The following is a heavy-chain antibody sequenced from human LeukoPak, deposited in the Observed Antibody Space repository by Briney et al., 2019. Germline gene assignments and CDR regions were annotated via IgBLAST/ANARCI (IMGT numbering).Heavy chain of an antibody. Sequence: SAALSLTCTVSGGSISSYYWSWIRQPPGKGLEWIGYIYYSGSTNYNPSLKSRVTISVDTSKNQFSLKLSSVTAADTAVYYWARDRRRVNFGVVKQSYYYYYMDVWGKGTTVTVSS. J-gene: IGHJ6*03. V-gene: IGHV4-59*01. CDR1: GGSISSYY. CDR2: IYYSGST. CDR3: ARDRRRVNFGVVKQSYYYYYMDV. D-gene: IGHD3-3*01.